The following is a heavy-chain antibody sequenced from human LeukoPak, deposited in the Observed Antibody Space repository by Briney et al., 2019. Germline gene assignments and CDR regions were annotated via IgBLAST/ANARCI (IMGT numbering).Heavy chain of an antibody. V-gene: IGHV1-2*02. CDR1: GYTFTGYY. J-gene: IGHJ5*02. Sequence: ASVKVSCKASGYTFTGYYMHWVRQAPEQGLEWMGWINPNSGGTNYAQKFQGRVTITRDTSISTAYMELSRLRSDDTAVYYCARFRFDYYDSSGTSNWFDPWGQGTLVTVSS. D-gene: IGHD3-22*01. CDR3: ARFRFDYYDSSGTSNWFDP. CDR2: INPNSGGT.